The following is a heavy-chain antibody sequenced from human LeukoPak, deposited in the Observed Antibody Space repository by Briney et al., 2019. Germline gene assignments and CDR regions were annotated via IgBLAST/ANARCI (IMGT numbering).Heavy chain of an antibody. CDR2: ISGGGDSA. D-gene: IGHD5-18*01. CDR1: GFTFSSFA. Sequence: GGSPRLSCAASGFTFSSFAMSWVRQAPGKGLQWVSGISGGGDSAYYADSVKGRFTISRDNSKNTLYLQMNSLRAEDTAVYYCATATSGYTYGSVWDFWGQGTLVTVSS. CDR3: ATATSGYTYGSVWDF. V-gene: IGHV3-23*01. J-gene: IGHJ4*02.